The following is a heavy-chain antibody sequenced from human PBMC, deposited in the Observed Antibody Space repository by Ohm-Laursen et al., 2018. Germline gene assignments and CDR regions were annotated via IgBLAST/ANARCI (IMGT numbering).Heavy chain of an antibody. V-gene: IGHV3-23*01. CDR3: AKDLGN. D-gene: IGHD3-16*01. J-gene: IGHJ4*02. CDR1: GFTFSNYD. CDR2: FSESAGST. Sequence: SLRLSCAATGFTFSNYDMNWVRQAPGKGLEWVLGFSESAGSTYYAESVKGRFAISRDNSKNTFYLQMNSLRVDDTAVYYCAKDLGNWGQGTLVTVSS.